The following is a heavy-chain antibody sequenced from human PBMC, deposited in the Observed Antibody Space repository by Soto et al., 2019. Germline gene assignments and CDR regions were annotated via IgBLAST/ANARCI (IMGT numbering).Heavy chain of an antibody. CDR3: ARDRYALAGPQYVNGLDV. Sequence: QVQLVESGGGVVQPGRSLRLSCAASGFSFTSYAMHWLCQAPGKGLEWVAVISYDGESKHYADSVKGRFTISRDNSKDTVYLQKNSLRSEDTALYYCARDRYALAGPQYVNGLDVWGQGTTVTVS. D-gene: IGHD3-16*01. CDR1: GFSFTSYA. V-gene: IGHV3-30*04. CDR2: ISYDGESK. J-gene: IGHJ6*02.